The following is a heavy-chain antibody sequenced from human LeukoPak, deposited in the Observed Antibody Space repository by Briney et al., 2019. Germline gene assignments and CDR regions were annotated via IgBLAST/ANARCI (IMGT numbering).Heavy chain of an antibody. CDR2: ISSSSSYI. Sequence: GGSLRLSCAASGFTFSSYSMNWVRQAPGKGLEWVSSISSSSSYIYYADSVKGRFTIPRDNAKNSLYLQMNSLRAEDTAVYYCARDRVSRWFGELWYWGQGTLVTVSS. D-gene: IGHD3-10*01. CDR1: GFTFSSYS. CDR3: ARDRVSRWFGELWY. V-gene: IGHV3-21*01. J-gene: IGHJ4*02.